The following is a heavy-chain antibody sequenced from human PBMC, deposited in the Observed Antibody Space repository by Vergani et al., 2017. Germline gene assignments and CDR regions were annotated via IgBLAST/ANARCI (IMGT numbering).Heavy chain of an antibody. CDR3: ARESSYGDYGY. CDR1: GGSFSGYY. J-gene: IGHJ4*02. V-gene: IGHV4-34*11. CDR2: IYYSGST. Sequence: QVQLQQWGAGLLKPSETLSLTCAVYGGSFSGYYWSWIRQPPGKGLEWIGYIYYSGSTNYNPSLKSRVTISVDTSKNQFSLKLSSVTAADTAVYYCARESSYGDYGYWGQGTLVTVSS. D-gene: IGHD4-17*01.